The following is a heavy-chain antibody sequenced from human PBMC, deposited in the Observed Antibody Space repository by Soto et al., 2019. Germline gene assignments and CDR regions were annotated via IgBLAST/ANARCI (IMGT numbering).Heavy chain of an antibody. Sequence: SETLSLTCAVYGGSFSGYYWSWIRQPPGKGLEWIGEIYHSGSTYYNPSLKSRVTISVDRSKNQFSLKPSSVTAADTAVYYCARVPEPWGQGTLVTVSS. CDR1: GGSFSGYY. CDR3: ARVPEP. J-gene: IGHJ5*02. V-gene: IGHV4-34*01. CDR2: IYHSGST.